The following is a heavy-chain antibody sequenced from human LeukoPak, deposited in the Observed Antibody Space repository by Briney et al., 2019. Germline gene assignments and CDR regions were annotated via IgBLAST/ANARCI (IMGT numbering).Heavy chain of an antibody. J-gene: IGHJ5*02. V-gene: IGHV4-59*02. D-gene: IGHD3-10*01. CDR1: GGSVSSYY. CDR3: ARSTAGLLWFGEFNWFDP. CDR2: IYYSGST. Sequence: SETLSLTCTVSGGSVSSYYWSWIRQPPGKGLEWIGYIYYSGSTNYNPSLKSRVTISVDTSKNQFSLKLSSVTAADTAVYYCARSTAGLLWFGEFNWFDPWGQGTLVTVSS.